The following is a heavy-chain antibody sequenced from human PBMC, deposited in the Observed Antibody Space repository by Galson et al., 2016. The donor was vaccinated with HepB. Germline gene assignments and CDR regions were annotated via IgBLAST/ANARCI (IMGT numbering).Heavy chain of an antibody. Sequence: SLRLSCAASGFTFRSYALHWVRQAPGRGLAWVAVIWYDGSDKYYADSVKGRFTISRDNSKNTLYLQMNSLRAADTAVYYCARDETGYCRSTSCYTYYHGMDVGGQGTTVTVS. CDR2: IWYDGSDK. CDR1: GFTFRSYA. V-gene: IGHV3-33*01. J-gene: IGHJ6*02. D-gene: IGHD2-2*02. CDR3: ARDETGYCRSTSCYTYYHGMDV.